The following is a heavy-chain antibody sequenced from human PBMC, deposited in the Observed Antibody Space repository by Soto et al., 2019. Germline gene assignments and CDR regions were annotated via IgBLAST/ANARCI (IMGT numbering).Heavy chain of an antibody. Sequence: GESLNISCKGSGYSFTSYWIGWMRQMPGKGLGLMGVIYPGDPDTRYSPSFQCQVTISADKSISHAYLQWSSLKASDTAMYYWARNVWDSSCPGYYYYLMEVWGQGTTVTVSS. J-gene: IGHJ6*02. CDR2: IYPGDPDT. V-gene: IGHV5-51*01. CDR1: GYSFTSYW. D-gene: IGHD6-6*01. CDR3: ARNVWDSSCPGYYYYLMEV.